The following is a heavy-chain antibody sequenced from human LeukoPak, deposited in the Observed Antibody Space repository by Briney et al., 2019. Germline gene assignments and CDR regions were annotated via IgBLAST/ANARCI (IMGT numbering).Heavy chain of an antibody. V-gene: IGHV4-59*11. D-gene: IGHD5-24*01. J-gene: IGHJ4*02. CDR3: ARGAVVMATIGFDY. Sequence: SETLSLTCTVSGGSISSHYWSWIRQPPGKGLEWIGYIYYSGSTNYNPSLKSRVTISVDTSKNQFSLKLSSVTAADTAVYYCARGAVVMATIGFDYWGQGTLVTVSS. CDR1: GGSISSHY. CDR2: IYYSGST.